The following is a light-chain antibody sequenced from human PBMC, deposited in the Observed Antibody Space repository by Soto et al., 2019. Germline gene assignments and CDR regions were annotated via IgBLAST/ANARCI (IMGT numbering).Light chain of an antibody. Sequence: DIQVTQSPSTLSASVGDRVTITCRASQSISSWLAWYQQKPGKVPKLLISGISTLQSGVPSRFSGSGYGTEFTLTISNLQPEDVATYYRQKYNTAPLTFGGGTKVDIK. CDR3: QKYNTAPLT. CDR1: QSISSW. J-gene: IGKJ4*01. V-gene: IGKV1-27*01. CDR2: GIS.